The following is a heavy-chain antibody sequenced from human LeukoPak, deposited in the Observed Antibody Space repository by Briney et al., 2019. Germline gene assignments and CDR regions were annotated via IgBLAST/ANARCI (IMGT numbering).Heavy chain of an antibody. CDR2: IYLGDCDT. CDR1: GYSFTTYW. V-gene: IGHV5-51*01. D-gene: IGHD3-10*01. Sequence: GEALKISFKGSGYSFTTYWIAWGRPRPGKGGEWMGIIYLGDCDTRYSPSFQGQGTISVDKSIRTAFLQWSSLKASDSAMFYCARRANYGSFSLGYWGQGTLVTVSS. J-gene: IGHJ4*02. CDR3: ARRANYGSFSLGY.